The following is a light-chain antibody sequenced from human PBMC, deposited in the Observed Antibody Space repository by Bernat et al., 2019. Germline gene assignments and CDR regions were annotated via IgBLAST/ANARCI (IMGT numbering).Light chain of an antibody. CDR3: SSYTSSGTCV. Sequence: QSALTQPASVSGSPGQSITISCTGTSSDIGDYIYVSWYQQHPGKAPKLVIYDVSNRPSRVSDRFSGSKSGNTDSLTISGLQAEDEADYYCSSYTSSGTCVFGAGTKVTVL. J-gene: IGLJ1*01. CDR2: DVS. CDR1: SSDIGDYIY. V-gene: IGLV2-14*03.